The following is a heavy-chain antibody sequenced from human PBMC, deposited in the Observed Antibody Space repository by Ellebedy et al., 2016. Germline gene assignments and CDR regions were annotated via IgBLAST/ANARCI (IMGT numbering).Heavy chain of an antibody. D-gene: IGHD7-27*01. J-gene: IGHJ4*02. CDR1: GFTFSSYG. Sequence: GGSLRLXXAASGFTFSSYGMHWVRQAPGKGLEWVAVISYDGSNKYYADSVKGRFTISRDNSKNTLYLQMNSLRAEDTAVYYCARDANWGNFDYWGQGTLVTVSS. V-gene: IGHV3-30*03. CDR3: ARDANWGNFDY. CDR2: ISYDGSNK.